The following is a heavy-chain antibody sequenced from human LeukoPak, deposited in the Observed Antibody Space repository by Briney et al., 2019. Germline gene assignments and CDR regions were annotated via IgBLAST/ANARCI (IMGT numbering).Heavy chain of an antibody. J-gene: IGHJ4*02. Sequence: GGSLRLSCAASGFTFSSYEINWVRQAPGKGLEWVSYISSSGSTIYYADSVKGRFTISRDNAKNSLYLQMNSLRAEDTAVYYCARDCGDYVDYWGQGTLVTVSS. V-gene: IGHV3-48*03. CDR1: GFTFSSYE. CDR3: ARDCGDYVDY. CDR2: ISSSGSTI. D-gene: IGHD4-17*01.